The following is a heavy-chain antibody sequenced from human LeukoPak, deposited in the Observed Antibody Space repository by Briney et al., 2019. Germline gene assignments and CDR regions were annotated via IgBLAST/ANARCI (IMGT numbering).Heavy chain of an antibody. J-gene: IGHJ4*02. CDR1: GGSISSGGYS. CDR2: IYHSGST. Sequence: SETLSLTCAVSGGSISSGGYSWSWIRQPPGKGLEWIGYIYHSGSTYYNPSLKSRVTISVDRSKNQFSLNLNSVTAADTAVYYCARDGSGRGAGPFDYWGQGTLVTVSS. CDR3: ARDGSGRGAGPFDY. D-gene: IGHD3-10*01. V-gene: IGHV4-30-2*01.